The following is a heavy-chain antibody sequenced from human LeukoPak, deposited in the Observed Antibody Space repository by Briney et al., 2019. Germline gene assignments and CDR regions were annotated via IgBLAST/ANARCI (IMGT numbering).Heavy chain of an antibody. J-gene: IGHJ4*02. V-gene: IGHV1-2*06. CDR1: GYTFTGYY. D-gene: IGHD6-19*01. Sequence: GASVKVSCKASGYTFTGYYMHWVRQAPGQGLEWMGRINPNSGGTNYAQKFQGRVTMTRDTPISTAYMELSRLRSDDTAVYYCARGASSGWNFDYRGQGTLVTVSS. CDR3: ARGASSGWNFDY. CDR2: INPNSGGT.